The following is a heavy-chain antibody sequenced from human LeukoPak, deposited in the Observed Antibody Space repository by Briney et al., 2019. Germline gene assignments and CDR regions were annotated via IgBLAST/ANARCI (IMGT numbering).Heavy chain of an antibody. CDR2: ISYDGSNK. Sequence: GGSLRLSCAASGFTFSSYGMHWVRQAPGKGLEWVAVISYDGSNKYYADSVKGRFTISRDNSKNTLYLQMNSLRAEDPAVYYCDTLDYYDSSGPPWGWGQGTLVTVSS. V-gene: IGHV3-30*03. CDR3: DTLDYYDSSGPPWG. D-gene: IGHD3-22*01. J-gene: IGHJ4*02. CDR1: GFTFSSYG.